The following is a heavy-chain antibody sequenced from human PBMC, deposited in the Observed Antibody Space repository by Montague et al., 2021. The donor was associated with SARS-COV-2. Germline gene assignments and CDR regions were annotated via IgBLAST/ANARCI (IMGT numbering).Heavy chain of an antibody. CDR1: SGSLGNYY. J-gene: IGHJ4*02. Sequence: SETLSLICTVSSGSLGNYYWSWIRRSPDKGLEWIGYMYETGNMIYNPSLRSRVSISADTSKSQFSLRLTSVTAADSARYYCTRNMAYWGQGVLVTV. D-gene: IGHD2/OR15-2a*01. CDR2: MYETGNM. V-gene: IGHV4-4*09. CDR3: TRNMAY.